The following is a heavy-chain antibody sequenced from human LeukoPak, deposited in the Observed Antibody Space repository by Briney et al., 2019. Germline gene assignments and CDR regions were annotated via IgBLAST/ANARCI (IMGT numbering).Heavy chain of an antibody. J-gene: IGHJ3*02. Sequence: PGGSLRLSCAASGFTFSSYGMHWVRQAPGKGLEWVSAISGSGGSTYYADSVKGRFTISRDNSKNTLYLQMNSLRAEDTAVYYCARWARDGYNSVYAFDIWGQGTMVTVSS. CDR2: ISGSGGST. CDR1: GFTFSSYG. CDR3: ARWARDGYNSVYAFDI. V-gene: IGHV3-23*01. D-gene: IGHD5-24*01.